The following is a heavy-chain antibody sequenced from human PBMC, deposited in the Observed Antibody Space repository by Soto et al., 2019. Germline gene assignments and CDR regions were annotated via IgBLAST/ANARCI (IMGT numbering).Heavy chain of an antibody. J-gene: IGHJ5*02. D-gene: IGHD3-9*01. CDR3: ARDTPRQYYDILTGYYGFDP. Sequence: ASVKVSCKASGYTFTSYGISWVRQAPGQGLEWMGWISAYNGNTNYAQKLQGRVTMTTDTSTSTAYMELRSLRSDDTAVYYCARDTPRQYYDILTGYYGFDPWGRGTLVTVSS. V-gene: IGHV1-18*01. CDR2: ISAYNGNT. CDR1: GYTFTSYG.